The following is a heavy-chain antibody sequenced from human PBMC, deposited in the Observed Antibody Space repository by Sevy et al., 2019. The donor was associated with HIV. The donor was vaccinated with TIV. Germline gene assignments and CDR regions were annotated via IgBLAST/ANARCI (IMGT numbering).Heavy chain of an antibody. J-gene: IGHJ2*01. V-gene: IGHV4-61*01. Sequence: SETLSLTCTVSGGSVSSGSYYWSWIRQPPGKGLEWTGYTYYSGSTNYNPSLKSRVTISVDTSKNQFSLKLSSVTAADTAVYYCARTLGYCSGGSCYRYWYFDLWGRGTLVTVSS. CDR3: ARTLGYCSGGSCYRYWYFDL. CDR2: TYYSGST. D-gene: IGHD2-15*01. CDR1: GGSVSSGSYY.